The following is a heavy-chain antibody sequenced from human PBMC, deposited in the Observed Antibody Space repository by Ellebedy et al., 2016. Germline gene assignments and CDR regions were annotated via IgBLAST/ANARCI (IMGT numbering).Heavy chain of an antibody. CDR1: GLTVSSFF. CDR2: ISGDGDII. CDR3: YYGHYSGY. D-gene: IGHD4-17*01. V-gene: IGHV3-23*01. Sequence: GESLKISXAPSGLTVSSFFMSWVRQAPGGGLEWISTISGDGDIIFSADSVKGRFTISRDNSRYTLYLQMDSLRAADTAVYYCYYGHYSGYWGQGTLVTVSS. J-gene: IGHJ4*02.